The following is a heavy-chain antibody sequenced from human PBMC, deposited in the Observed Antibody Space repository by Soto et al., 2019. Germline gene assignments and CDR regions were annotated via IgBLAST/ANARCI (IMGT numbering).Heavy chain of an antibody. Sequence: ASVKVSCKASGYTFTTYSITWVRQAPGQGLEWVGWISTSNGATNYAQKFQGRVTVTTDTSTTTAYMELRSLRSDDTAVYYCARRGNWYFDLWGRGTLVPSPQ. CDR2: ISTSNGAT. CDR3: ARRGNWYFDL. J-gene: IGHJ2*01. CDR1: GYTFTTYS. D-gene: IGHD3-16*01. V-gene: IGHV1-18*04.